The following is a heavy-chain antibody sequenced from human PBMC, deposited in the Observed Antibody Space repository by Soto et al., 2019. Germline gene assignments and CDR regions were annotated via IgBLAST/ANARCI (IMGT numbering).Heavy chain of an antibody. V-gene: IGHV3-15*01. Sequence: GGSLRLSCAASGFTFSNAWMSWVRQAPGKGLEWVGRIKSKTDGGTTDYAAPVKGRFTISRDDSKNTLYLQMNSLKTEDTAVYYCTTGSMSSSSSGYYYYYGMDVWGQGTTVTVSS. CDR1: GFTFSNAW. CDR3: TTGSMSSSSSGYYYYYGMDV. D-gene: IGHD6-6*01. CDR2: IKSKTDGGTT. J-gene: IGHJ6*02.